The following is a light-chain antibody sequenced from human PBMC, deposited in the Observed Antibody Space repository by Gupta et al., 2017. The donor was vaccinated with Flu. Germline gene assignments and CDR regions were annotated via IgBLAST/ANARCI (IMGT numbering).Light chain of an antibody. V-gene: IGLV1-44*01. CDR2: SNV. CDR1: SSNFGNNL. Sequence: QSVVTQPPSASGTPGQWVTISCSGSSSNFGNNLVSWYQPLPGTAPKLLIYSNVHRPSGVPDRFSGSKSVTSASLAIRGLQSDDEGDYYCAIWDDSLNAWLFGGGTKLTVL. CDR3: AIWDDSLNAWL. J-gene: IGLJ3*02.